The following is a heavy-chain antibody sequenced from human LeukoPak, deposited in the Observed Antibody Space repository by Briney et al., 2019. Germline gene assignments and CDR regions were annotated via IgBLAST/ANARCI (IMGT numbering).Heavy chain of an antibody. J-gene: IGHJ3*02. CDR3: ARGHVVTDAFDI. D-gene: IGHD2-21*01. CDR2: IIPIFGTA. CDR1: GGTFSSYA. Sequence: ASVKVSCKASGGTFSSYAISWVRQAPGQGLEWMGGIIPIFGTANYAQRFQGRVTITADESTSTAYMELSRLRSDDTAVYYCARGHVVTDAFDIWGQGTMVTVSS. V-gene: IGHV1-69*13.